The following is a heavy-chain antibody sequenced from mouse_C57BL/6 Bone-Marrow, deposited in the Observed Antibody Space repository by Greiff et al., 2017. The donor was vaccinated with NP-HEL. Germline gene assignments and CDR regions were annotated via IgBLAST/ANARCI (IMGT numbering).Heavy chain of an antibody. CDR1: GYTFTSYW. V-gene: IGHV1-55*01. Sequence: QVHVKQPGAELVKPGASVKMSCKASGYTFTSYWITWVKQRPGQGLEWIGDIYPGSGSTHYNEKFKSKATLTVDTSSSTAYMQRSRRTAEDSAVYYCAGCPGYLDYWGTGTTVTVSS. CDR2: IYPGSGST. J-gene: IGHJ1*03. CDR3: AGCPGYLDY.